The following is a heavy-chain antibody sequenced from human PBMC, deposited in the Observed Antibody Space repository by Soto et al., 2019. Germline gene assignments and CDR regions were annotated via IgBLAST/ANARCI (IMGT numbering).Heavy chain of an antibody. D-gene: IGHD5-18*01. CDR1: GGSFKSGSYS. Sequence: SETLSLTCTVSGGSFKSGSYSWSWIRQPPGKGLEWIGYVYHTGRTSYNPSLKSRVSISMDTSKLDPMDTATYYCARSISLPASADNWFDPWGQGTPVTVSS. CDR3: ADNWFDP. V-gene: IGHV4-61*01. CDR2: VYHTGRT. J-gene: IGHJ5*02.